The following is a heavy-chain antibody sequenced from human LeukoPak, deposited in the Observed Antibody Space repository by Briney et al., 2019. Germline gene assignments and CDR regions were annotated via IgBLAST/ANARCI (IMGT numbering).Heavy chain of an antibody. J-gene: IGHJ5*02. CDR3: GRGIRVGTLYSWFDP. CDR1: GFTFSSYW. V-gene: IGHV3-7*01. Sequence: GGSLRLSCTTSGFTFSSYWMSWVRQAQGKGLEWLGNIKEDGSEKYDVDSVKSLITISRDNAKNSLYLQMNSLRVEDTAIYYCGRGIRVGTLYSWFDPWGQGTLVTVSS. CDR2: IKEDGSEK. D-gene: IGHD6-13*01.